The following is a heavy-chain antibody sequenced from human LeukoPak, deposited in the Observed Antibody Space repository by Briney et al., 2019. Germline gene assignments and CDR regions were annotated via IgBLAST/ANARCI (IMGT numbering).Heavy chain of an antibody. D-gene: IGHD2-2*01. V-gene: IGHV4-61*02. CDR1: GGSISSGSYY. J-gene: IGHJ2*01. Sequence: SQTLSLTCTVSGGSISSGSYYWSWIRQPAGKGLEWIGRIYTSGSTNYNPSLKSRVTISVDTSKNQFSLKLSSVTAADTAVYYCAGEIVVVPAAPPNWYFDLWGRGTLVTVSS. CDR2: IYTSGST. CDR3: AGEIVVVPAAPPNWYFDL.